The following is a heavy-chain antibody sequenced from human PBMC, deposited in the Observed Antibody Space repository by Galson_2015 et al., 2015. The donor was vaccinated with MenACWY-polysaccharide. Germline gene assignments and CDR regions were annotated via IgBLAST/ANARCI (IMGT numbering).Heavy chain of an antibody. J-gene: IGHJ6*02. CDR2: TYYRSRWFS. CDR3: ARENSYHYVMDV. CDR1: GDSVSSHSAA. V-gene: IGHV6-1*01. Sequence: CAISGDSVSSHSAAWSWIRQSPSRGLEWLGRTYYRSRWFSGYALGVEGQITINPDTSKKQFSLQLNSVTPEDTAVYYCARENSYHYVMDVWGQGTTVTVSS.